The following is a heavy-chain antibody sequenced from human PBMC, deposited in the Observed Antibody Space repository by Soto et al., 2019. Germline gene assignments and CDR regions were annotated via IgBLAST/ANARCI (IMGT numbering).Heavy chain of an antibody. V-gene: IGHV4-31*03. Sequence: QVQLQESGPGLVKPSQTLSLTCSVSGVSINSGGYYWRCIRHHPGKGLEWIGYIYYTGHTFYNPSLKSRFAMSLDTSKNQFSLKLSSVTAADTAVYYCARGSQLDRDALDMWGQGTMVTVSS. J-gene: IGHJ3*02. D-gene: IGHD6-13*01. CDR2: IYYTGHT. CDR1: GVSINSGGYY. CDR3: ARGSQLDRDALDM.